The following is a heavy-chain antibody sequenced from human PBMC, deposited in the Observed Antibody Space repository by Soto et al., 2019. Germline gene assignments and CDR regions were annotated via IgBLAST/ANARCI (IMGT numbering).Heavy chain of an antibody. CDR1: GFSLSTSGVG. Sequence: QITLKESGPTLVKPTQTLTLTCTFSGFSLSTSGVGVGWIRQPPGKALEWLALIYWDNDKRYSPSLKSRLTTPKTPPKTRVFLKWPTMDPVDTATYSGPPSPPGVIYEGWAQGTLASSPQ. CDR3: PPSPPGVIYEG. J-gene: IGHJ4*02. D-gene: IGHD2-21*01. V-gene: IGHV2-5*02. CDR2: IYWDNDK.